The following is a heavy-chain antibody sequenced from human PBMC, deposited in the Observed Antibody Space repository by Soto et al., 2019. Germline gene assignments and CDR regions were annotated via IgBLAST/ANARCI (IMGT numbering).Heavy chain of an antibody. V-gene: IGHV3-66*01. J-gene: IGHJ4*02. CDR3: ARDSSGWYYFDY. D-gene: IGHD6-19*01. CDR2: IYSGGST. Sequence: PGGSLRLSCAASGFTVSSNYMSWVRQAPGKGLEWVSVIYSGGSTYYADSVKGRFTISRDNSKNTLYLQMNSLRAEDTAVYYCARDSSGWYYFDYWGQGTLVTVS. CDR1: GFTVSSNY.